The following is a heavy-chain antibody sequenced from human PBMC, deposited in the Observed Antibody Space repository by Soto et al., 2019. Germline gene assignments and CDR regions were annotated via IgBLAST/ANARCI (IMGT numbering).Heavy chain of an antibody. Sequence: GGSLRLSCGASGLTVSSNYMSWVRQAPGKGLEWVSVIYSGGSTYYADSVKGRFTISRDNSKNTLYLQMNSLRAEDTAVYYCARTVYYDSSGYPFDAFDIWGQGTIVTVSS. V-gene: IGHV3-53*01. CDR3: ARTVYYDSSGYPFDAFDI. CDR1: GLTVSSNY. J-gene: IGHJ3*02. CDR2: IYSGGST. D-gene: IGHD3-22*01.